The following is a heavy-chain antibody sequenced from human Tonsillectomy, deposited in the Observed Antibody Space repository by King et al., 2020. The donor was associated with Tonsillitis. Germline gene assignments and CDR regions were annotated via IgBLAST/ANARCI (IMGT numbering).Heavy chain of an antibody. J-gene: IGHJ3*02. V-gene: IGHV5-51*01. D-gene: IGHD3-22*01. CDR2: IYPGDSDT. Sequence: EVQLVESGAEVKKPGESLKISCKGSGYIFTNCWIGWVRQMPGKGLYWMGIIYPGDSDTRYSPSFQGQVTISADKSISTAYLQWSSLRASDTAMFYCAKFPSDSSGFDAFDIWGQGTMVAVSS. CDR1: GYIFTNCW. CDR3: AKFPSDSSGFDAFDI.